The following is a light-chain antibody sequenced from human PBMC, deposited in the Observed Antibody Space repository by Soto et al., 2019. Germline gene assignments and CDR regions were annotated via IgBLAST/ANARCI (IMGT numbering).Light chain of an antibody. V-gene: IGKV3-20*01. CDR3: QKNGSSPLT. CDR2: GAS. J-gene: IGKJ4*01. Sequence: EIVLTQSPGTLSLSPGERATLSCRASQSVSSSYLAWYQQKPGQAPRLLIYGASSRATGIPDRFSGSGSGKDFTLTISSREPEDLAVYYCQKNGSSPLTSGGGTTVEIK. CDR1: QSVSSSY.